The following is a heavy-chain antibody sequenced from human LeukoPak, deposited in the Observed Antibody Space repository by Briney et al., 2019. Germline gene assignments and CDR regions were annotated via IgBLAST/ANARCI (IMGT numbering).Heavy chain of an antibody. D-gene: IGHD3-16*01. CDR2: INPSGGST. CDR1: GYTFTSYY. CDR3: ARDLDGMDV. V-gene: IGHV1-46*01. Sequence: ASVKVSCKASGYTFTSYYVHWVRQAPGQGLEWMGIINPSGGSTSYAQKFQGRVTMTRDTSISTAYMELSSLRSDDTAVYYCARDLDGMDVWGQGTTVTVSS. J-gene: IGHJ6*02.